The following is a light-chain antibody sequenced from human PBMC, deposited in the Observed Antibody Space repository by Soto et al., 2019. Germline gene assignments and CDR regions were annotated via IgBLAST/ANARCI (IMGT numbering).Light chain of an antibody. Sequence: DIQMTQSPSTLSASVVDRVTITCRASQSISGWLAWYQQKPGKAPKLLIYKASSLESGVPSRFSGSGSGTEVTLNISSLQADDFATYYWRQYNSYLTFGPGTKVDIK. CDR3: RQYNSYLT. J-gene: IGKJ3*01. V-gene: IGKV1-5*03. CDR1: QSISGW. CDR2: KAS.